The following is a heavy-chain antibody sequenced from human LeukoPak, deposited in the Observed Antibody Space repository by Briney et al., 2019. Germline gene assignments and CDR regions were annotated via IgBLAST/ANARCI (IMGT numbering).Heavy chain of an antibody. V-gene: IGHV3-7*03. J-gene: IGHJ4*02. CDR2: IRQDGDTK. CDR1: GFPFNAYW. Sequence: ARSLTLSCAASGFPFNAYWMTWVRHAPGQGREWVANIRQDGDTKYYVDSVKGRFTISRDNAMNSLYLQMNSLRAEDTAIYCCARSLPYGTTWYGRSDFWGQGTLVTVSS. CDR3: ARSLPYGTTWYGRSDF. D-gene: IGHD6-13*01.